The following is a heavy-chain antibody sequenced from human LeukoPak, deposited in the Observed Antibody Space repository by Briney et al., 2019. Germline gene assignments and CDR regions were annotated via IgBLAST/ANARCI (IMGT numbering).Heavy chain of an antibody. Sequence: ASVKVSCKASGYTFTSYYMHWVRQAPGQGLEWMGIINPSGGSTSYAQKFQGRVAMTRDTSTSTVYMELSSLRSEDTAVYYCARDLVPSQTRRDGYNFDYWGRGTLVTVSS. CDR3: ARDLVPSQTRRDGYNFDY. V-gene: IGHV1-46*01. D-gene: IGHD5-24*01. J-gene: IGHJ4*02. CDR2: INPSGGST. CDR1: GYTFTSYY.